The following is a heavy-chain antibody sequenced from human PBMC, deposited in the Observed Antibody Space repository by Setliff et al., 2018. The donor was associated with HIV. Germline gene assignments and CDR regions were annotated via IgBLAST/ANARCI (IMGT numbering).Heavy chain of an antibody. Sequence: SETLSLTCAVSGGSISSSNWWSWVRQPPGKGLEWIGEIYHSGSANYNLSLKSRVIISIDKSKNKFSLKVSSVTAADTAVYYCARILVAAAGTGFDPWGQGSLVTVSS. D-gene: IGHD6-13*01. CDR2: IYHSGSA. V-gene: IGHV4-4*02. CDR3: ARILVAAAGTGFDP. CDR1: GGSISSSNW. J-gene: IGHJ5*02.